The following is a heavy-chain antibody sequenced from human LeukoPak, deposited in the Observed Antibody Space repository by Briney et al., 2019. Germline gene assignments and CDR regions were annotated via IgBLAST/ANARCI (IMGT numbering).Heavy chain of an antibody. CDR2: INHSGST. CDR1: GGSISSSSYY. CDR3: ARTLPYGGNRPFDY. J-gene: IGHJ4*02. D-gene: IGHD4-23*01. Sequence: SETLSLTCTVSGGSISSSSYYWSWIRQPPGKGLEWIGEINHSGSTNYNPSLKSRVTISVDTSKNQFSLKLSSVTAADTAVYYCARTLPYGGNRPFDYWGQGTLVTVSS. V-gene: IGHV4-39*07.